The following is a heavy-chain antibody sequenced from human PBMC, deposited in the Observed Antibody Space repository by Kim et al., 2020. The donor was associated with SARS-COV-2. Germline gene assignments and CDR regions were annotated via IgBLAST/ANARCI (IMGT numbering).Heavy chain of an antibody. V-gene: IGHV4-39*01. CDR3: ARLGRNWDKPMDS. J-gene: IGHJ4*02. CDR1: GDSISSSTYY. Sequence: SETLSLTCTVSGDSISSSTYYWGWIRHPPGKGLEWIGTIYYTGSTYYNPSPKSRVTISADTSNIQFSLKLSFVTAADTALYYCARLGRNWDKPMDSWGQGTIVAVSS. CDR2: IYYTGST. D-gene: IGHD7-27*01.